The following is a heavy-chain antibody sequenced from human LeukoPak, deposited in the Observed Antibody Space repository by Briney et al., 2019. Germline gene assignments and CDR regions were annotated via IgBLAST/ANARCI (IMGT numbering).Heavy chain of an antibody. CDR3: ARSGAGRWFGELLHYFDY. D-gene: IGHD3-10*01. V-gene: IGHV4-61*02. Sequence: SETLSLTCTVSGGSISSGSYYWSWIRQPAGKGLEWIGRIYTSRSTNYNPSLKSRVTISVDTSKNQFFLKLSSVTAADTAVYYCARSGAGRWFGELLHYFDYWGQGTLVTVSS. CDR2: IYTSRST. CDR1: GGSISSGSYY. J-gene: IGHJ4*02.